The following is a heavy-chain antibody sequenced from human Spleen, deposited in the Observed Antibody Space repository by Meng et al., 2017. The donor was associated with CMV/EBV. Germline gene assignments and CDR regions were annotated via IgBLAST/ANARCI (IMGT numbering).Heavy chain of an antibody. Sequence: TCAVYGESIGTYYWTWIRQPPGKGLEWIGEITHIRTTDYNPSLKGRVTISVDRSNNQVSLNLASVNAADTAVYYCARANPEHHLPLDSWGQGTLVTVSS. J-gene: IGHJ4*02. CDR3: ARANPEHHLPLDS. CDR2: ITHIRTT. CDR1: GESIGTYY. V-gene: IGHV4-34*01. D-gene: IGHD5/OR15-5a*01.